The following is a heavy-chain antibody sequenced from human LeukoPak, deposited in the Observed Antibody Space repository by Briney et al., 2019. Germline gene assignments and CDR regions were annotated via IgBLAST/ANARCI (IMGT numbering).Heavy chain of an antibody. CDR3: TTDLGGGSSFDY. J-gene: IGHJ4*02. CDR2: IRSKTDGGAS. V-gene: IGHV3-15*01. Sequence: GGSLRLSCAASGFTFSKVWMTWVRQAPGKGLEWVGRIRSKTDGGASEYAAPVKGRFTISRDDSKNTLYLQMNSLKTEDTAVYYCTTDLGGGSSFDYWGQGTLVTVSS. CDR1: GFTFSKVW. D-gene: IGHD2-15*01.